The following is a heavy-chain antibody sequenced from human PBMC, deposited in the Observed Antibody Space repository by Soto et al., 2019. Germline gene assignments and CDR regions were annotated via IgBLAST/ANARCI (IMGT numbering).Heavy chain of an antibody. D-gene: IGHD5-12*01. CDR3: ARDDQASGYEFHWFDP. CDR2: IIPIFGTA. CDR1: GGTISIYA. V-gene: IGHV1-69*13. J-gene: IGHJ5*02. Sequence: SVNLYCKTAGGTISIYAISWVRQAPRQGLEWMGGIIPIFGTANYAQKFQGRVTITADESTSTAYMELSSLRSEDTAVYYCARDDQASGYEFHWFDPWGQGTLVTVSS.